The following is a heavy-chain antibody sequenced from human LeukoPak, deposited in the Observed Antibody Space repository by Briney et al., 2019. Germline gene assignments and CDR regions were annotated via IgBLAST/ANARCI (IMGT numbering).Heavy chain of an antibody. V-gene: IGHV3-23*01. J-gene: IGHJ4*02. CDR1: GFTFSFYA. D-gene: IGHD6-19*01. CDR3: ARDLSRFVVAGTFDY. Sequence: GGSLRLSCAASGFTFSFYAMSWVRQAPGKGLVWVSRISGDGSSTNYADSVKGRFTISRDNSKNTLYLQMNSLRAEDTAVYYCARDLSRFVVAGTFDYWGQGTLVTVSS. CDR2: ISGDGSST.